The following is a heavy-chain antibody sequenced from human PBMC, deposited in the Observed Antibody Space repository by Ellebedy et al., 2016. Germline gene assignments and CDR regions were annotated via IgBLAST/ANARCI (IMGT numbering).Heavy chain of an antibody. D-gene: IGHD4-17*01. CDR2: TRNKVNGYTT. CDR1: GFTFSDHY. Sequence: GESLKISXAASGFTFSDHYMDWVRQAPGKGLEWVGRTRNKVNGYTTEYAASVRGRFTISRDDLKNSLYLQMNSLRTEGTAVYYCARVDSTVVADYWGQGTLVTVSS. CDR3: ARVDSTVVADY. V-gene: IGHV3-72*01. J-gene: IGHJ4*02.